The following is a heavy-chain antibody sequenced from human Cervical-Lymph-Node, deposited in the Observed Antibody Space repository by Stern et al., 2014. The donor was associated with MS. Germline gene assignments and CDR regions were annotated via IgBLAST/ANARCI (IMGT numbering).Heavy chain of an antibody. V-gene: IGHV3-30*04. D-gene: IGHD3-10*01. Sequence: MQLLESGGGVVQPGGSLTLSCEASGFTFSSYSMHWVRQGPGKGLEWVAATTSKGDRTYYADSVKGRFIMSRDNPKNTLYLHMNSLRAEDTAEYFCARDGMATSGSYSSFDSWGQGTLVTVSS. CDR3: ARDGMATSGSYSSFDS. CDR2: TTSKGDRT. J-gene: IGHJ4*02. CDR1: GFTFSSYS.